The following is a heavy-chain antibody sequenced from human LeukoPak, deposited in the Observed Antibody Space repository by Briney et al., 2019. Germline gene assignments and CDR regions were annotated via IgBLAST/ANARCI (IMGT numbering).Heavy chain of an antibody. CDR2: IYYSGST. V-gene: IGHV4-59*01. Sequence: SETLSLTCTVSGGSTSSYYWSWIRQPPGKGLEWIGYIYYSGSTNYNPSLKSRVTISVDTSKNQFSLKLSSVTAADTAVYYCARGRPDYYGSGSYYNGLAAGAGVHFDYWGQGTLVTVSS. D-gene: IGHD3-10*01. CDR3: ARGRPDYYGSGSYYNGLAAGAGVHFDY. J-gene: IGHJ4*02. CDR1: GGSTSSYY.